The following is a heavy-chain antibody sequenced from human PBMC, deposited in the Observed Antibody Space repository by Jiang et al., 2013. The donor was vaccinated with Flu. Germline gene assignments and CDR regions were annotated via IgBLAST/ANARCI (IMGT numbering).Heavy chain of an antibody. CDR3: ARGIAAAGTAFDI. V-gene: IGHV2-70*01. D-gene: IGHD6-13*01. Sequence: TLTLTCTFSGFSLSTSGMCVSWIRQPPGKALEWLALIDWDDDKYYSTSLKTRLTISKDTSKNQVILTMTNMDPVDTATYYCARGIAAAGTAFDIWGQGTMVTVSS. CDR2: IDWDDDK. CDR1: GFSLSTSGMC. J-gene: IGHJ3*02.